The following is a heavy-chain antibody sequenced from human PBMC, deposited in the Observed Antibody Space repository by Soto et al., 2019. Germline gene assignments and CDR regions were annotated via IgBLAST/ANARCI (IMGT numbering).Heavy chain of an antibody. V-gene: IGHV4-4*07. CDR3: ARDSVSVAGEGFDY. CDR2: LYSSGST. Sequence: QVQLQESGPGLVKPSETLSLSCTVSGGPVSGFYWSWIRQSAGKGLEWIGRLYSSGSTNFNPSLKGRVTMSVDTSKNHFSLTLASVTAADSAVYYCARDSVSVAGEGFDYWGQGTLVTVSS. D-gene: IGHD6-19*01. J-gene: IGHJ4*02. CDR1: GGPVSGFY.